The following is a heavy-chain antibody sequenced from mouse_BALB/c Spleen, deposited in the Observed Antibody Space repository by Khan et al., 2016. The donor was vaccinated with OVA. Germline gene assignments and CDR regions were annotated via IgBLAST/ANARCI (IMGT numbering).Heavy chain of an antibody. CDR3: ARGGWDGFAY. CDR2: IYPVSDST. V-gene: IGHV1-77*01. J-gene: IGHJ3*01. D-gene: IGHD4-1*01. Sequence: QVQLQQSGPELVKPGASVKMSCKASGYIFTDYVMNWVKQRTGQGLEGIGQIYPVSDSTYYNEKFKDKATLTADKSSSTAYMQLNSLTSEEAAVYFCARGGWDGFAYWGQGTLVTVSA. CDR1: GYIFTDYV.